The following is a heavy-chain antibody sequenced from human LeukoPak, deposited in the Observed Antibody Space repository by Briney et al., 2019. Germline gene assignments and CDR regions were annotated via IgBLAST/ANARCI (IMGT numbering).Heavy chain of an antibody. CDR2: IYDDGSKE. Sequence: QTGGSLRLSCAASGFTFSSYWMSWVRQAPGKGLEWVAVIYDDGSKEYFADSVKGRFTISRDNSKNTVLLQMNSLRVEDTAVLYCARDFKSGYVDAWGQGTLVTVSS. D-gene: IGHD3-3*01. J-gene: IGHJ5*02. V-gene: IGHV3-33*08. CDR1: GFTFSSYW. CDR3: ARDFKSGYVDA.